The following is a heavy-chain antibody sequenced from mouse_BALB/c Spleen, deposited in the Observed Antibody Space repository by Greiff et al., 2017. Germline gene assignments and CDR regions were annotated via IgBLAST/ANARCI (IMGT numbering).Heavy chain of an antibody. Sequence: EVQLVESGGDLVKPGGSLKLSCAASGFTFSSYGMSWVRQTPDKRLEWVATISSGGSYTYYPDSVKGRFTISRDNAKNTLYLQMSSLKSEDTAMYYCARESWGYGNYGGVDYWGQGTTLTVSS. CDR2: ISSGGSYT. V-gene: IGHV5-6*01. J-gene: IGHJ2*01. CDR1: GFTFSSYG. D-gene: IGHD2-10*02. CDR3: ARESWGYGNYGGVDY.